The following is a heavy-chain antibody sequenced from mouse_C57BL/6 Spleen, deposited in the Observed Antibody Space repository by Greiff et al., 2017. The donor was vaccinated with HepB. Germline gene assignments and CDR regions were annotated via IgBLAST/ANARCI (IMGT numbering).Heavy chain of an antibody. CDR1: GYTFTSYT. CDR2: INPSSGYT. D-gene: IGHD1-1*01. CDR3: AKEENYYGTRAMDY. Sequence: VKLVESGAELARPGASVKMSCKASGYTFTSYTMHWVKQRPGQGLEWIGYINPSSGYTKYNQKFKDKATLTADKSSSTAYMQLSSLTSEDSAVYYCAKEENYYGTRAMDYWGQGTSVTVSS. J-gene: IGHJ4*01. V-gene: IGHV1-4*01.